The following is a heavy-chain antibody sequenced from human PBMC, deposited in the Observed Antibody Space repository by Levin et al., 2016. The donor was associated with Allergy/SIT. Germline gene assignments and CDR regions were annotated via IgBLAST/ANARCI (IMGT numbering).Heavy chain of an antibody. D-gene: IGHD6-13*01. CDR2: IYYSGST. CDR1: GGSISSYY. V-gene: IGHV4-59*01. Sequence: SETLSLTCTVSGGSISSYYWSWIRQPPGKGLEWIGYIYYSGSTNYNPSLKSRVTISVDTSKNQFSLKLSSVTAADTAVYYCARDFYSSSSSRLGGYYYYGMDVWGQGTTVTVSS. CDR3: ARDFYSSSSSRLGGYYYYGMDV. J-gene: IGHJ6*02.